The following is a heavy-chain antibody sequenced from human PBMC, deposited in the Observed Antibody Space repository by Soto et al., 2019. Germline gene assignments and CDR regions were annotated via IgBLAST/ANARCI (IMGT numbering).Heavy chain of an antibody. Sequence: QVQLVQSGAEVKKPGASVKVSCKASGYTFTGYYMHWVRQAPGQGLEWMGWINPNSGGTNYAQKFQGWVTMTRDTAISTAYMELSRLSSDDTAVYYCARAVHDYGAWFDPWGQGTLVTVSS. CDR3: ARAVHDYGAWFDP. CDR2: INPNSGGT. V-gene: IGHV1-2*04. CDR1: GYTFTGYY. J-gene: IGHJ5*02. D-gene: IGHD4-17*01.